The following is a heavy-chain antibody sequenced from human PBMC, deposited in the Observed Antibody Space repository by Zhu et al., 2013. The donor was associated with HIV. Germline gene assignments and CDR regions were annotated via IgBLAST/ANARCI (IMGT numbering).Heavy chain of an antibody. CDR2: INAGNGNT. D-gene: IGHD4-17*01. Sequence: QVQLVQSGAEVKKPGASVKVSCKASGYTFTSYAMHWVRQAPGQRLEWMGWINAGNGNTKYSQKFQGRVTITRDTSASTAYMELSSLRSEDTAVYYCARGATVTPTWWYYGMDVWGQGTTVTVSS. CDR1: GYTFTSYA. CDR3: ARGATVTPTWWYYGMDV. V-gene: IGHV1-3*01. J-gene: IGHJ6*02.